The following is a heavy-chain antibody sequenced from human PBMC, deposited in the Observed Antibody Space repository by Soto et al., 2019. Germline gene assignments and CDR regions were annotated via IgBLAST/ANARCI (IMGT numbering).Heavy chain of an antibody. CDR2: INAGNGNT. Sequence: SVKVSCKASGYTFTSYAMHWVRQAPGQRLEWMGWINAGNGNTKYSQKFQGRVTITRDTSASTAYMELSSLRSEDTAVYYCARAVAVPADFDYWGQGTLVTVSS. CDR3: ARAVAVPADFDY. CDR1: GYTFTSYA. V-gene: IGHV1-3*01. D-gene: IGHD6-19*01. J-gene: IGHJ4*02.